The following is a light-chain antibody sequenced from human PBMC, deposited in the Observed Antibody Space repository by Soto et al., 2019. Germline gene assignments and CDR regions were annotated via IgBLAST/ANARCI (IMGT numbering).Light chain of an antibody. CDR2: TNN. J-gene: IGLJ1*01. Sequence: QSVLTQPPSASGTPGQRIIISCSGSTSNIESHSVNWFQQVPGTAPKLLIITNNQRPSGVPDRFSGSKSGASASLAISGLQSEDEATYYCATWDDSRKGVFGTGTTVTVL. V-gene: IGLV1-44*01. CDR3: ATWDDSRKGV. CDR1: TSNIESHS.